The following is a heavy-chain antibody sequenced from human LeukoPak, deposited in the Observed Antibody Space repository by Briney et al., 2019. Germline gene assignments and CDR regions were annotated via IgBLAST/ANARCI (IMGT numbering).Heavy chain of an antibody. V-gene: IGHV4-34*01. Sequence: SETLSLTCTVSGGSIRSSYWSWIRQPPGKGLEWIGEINHSGSTNYNPSLKSRVTLSLDTSKNQFSLNLTSVTAADTAVYYCAETGEISSIWGRGTMVTVSS. J-gene: IGHJ3*02. CDR3: AETGEISSI. CDR1: GGSIRSSY. D-gene: IGHD1-14*01. CDR2: INHSGST.